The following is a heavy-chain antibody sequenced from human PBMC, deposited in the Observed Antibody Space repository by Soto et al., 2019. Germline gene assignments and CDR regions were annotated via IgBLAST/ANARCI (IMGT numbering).Heavy chain of an antibody. J-gene: IGHJ4*02. Sequence: PGESLKISCKGSGYSFSSYWLGCLRQMPGKGLEWMGIIYPGDSDARYSPSFQGQVTISVDKSISTAYLQWSSLKASDTAMYYCARETTILDYWGEGTLVTVSS. CDR2: IYPGDSDA. D-gene: IGHD4-4*01. V-gene: IGHV5-51*01. CDR3: ARETTILDY. CDR1: GYSFSSYW.